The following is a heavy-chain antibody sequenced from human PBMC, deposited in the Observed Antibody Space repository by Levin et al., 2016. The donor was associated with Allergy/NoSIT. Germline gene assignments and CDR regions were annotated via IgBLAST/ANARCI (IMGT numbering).Heavy chain of an antibody. CDR2: ISSSSSYT. CDR3: AREVGYYYDSGSYYGPFDY. V-gene: IGHV3-11*06. D-gene: IGHD3-10*01. Sequence: VRQMPGKGLEWVSYISSSSSYTNYADSVKGRFTISRDNAKNSLYLQMNSLRAEDTAVYYCAREVGYYYDSGSYYGPFDYWGQGTLVTVSS. J-gene: IGHJ4*02.